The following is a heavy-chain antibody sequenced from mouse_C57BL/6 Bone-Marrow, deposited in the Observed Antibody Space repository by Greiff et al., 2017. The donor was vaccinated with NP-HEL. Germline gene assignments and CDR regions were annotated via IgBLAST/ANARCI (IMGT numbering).Heavy chain of an antibody. CDR1: GFNFTDYY. J-gene: IGHJ4*01. D-gene: IGHD2-4*01. CDR2: IDPGDGET. CDR3: ARGGDYDDYAMDY. Sequence: EVQLQQSGAELVKPGASVKLSCTASGFNFTDYYMHWVKQRPEQGLEWIGRIDPGDGETKYAPKFQGKATITADTSSNTAYLQLRSLTSEDTAVYYCARGGDYDDYAMDYWGQGTSVTVSS. V-gene: IGHV14-2*01.